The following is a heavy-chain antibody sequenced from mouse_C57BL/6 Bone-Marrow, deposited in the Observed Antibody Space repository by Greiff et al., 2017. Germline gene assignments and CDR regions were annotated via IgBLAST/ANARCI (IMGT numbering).Heavy chain of an antibody. CDR3: ARQSFITTVVSYFDY. CDR2: ISSGGSYT. J-gene: IGHJ2*01. D-gene: IGHD1-1*01. V-gene: IGHV5-6*01. CDR1: GFTFSSYG. Sequence: EVKLMESGGDLVKPGGSLKLSCAASGFTFSSYGMSWVRQTPDTRLEWVATISSGGSYTYYPDSVKGRFTISRDNAKNTLYLQMSSLKSEDTAMYYCARQSFITTVVSYFDYWGQGTTLTVSS.